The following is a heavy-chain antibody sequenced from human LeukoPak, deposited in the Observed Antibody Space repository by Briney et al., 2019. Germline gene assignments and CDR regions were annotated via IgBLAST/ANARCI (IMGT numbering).Heavy chain of an antibody. CDR3: ARHGDYGDPFDY. Sequence: SETLSLTCTVSGGSISSYYWSWIRQPPGKGLEWIGYIYYSGSTNYNPSPKSRVTISVDTSKNQFSLKLSSVTAADTAVYYCARHGDYGDPFDYWGQGTLVTVSS. CDR1: GGSISSYY. J-gene: IGHJ4*02. V-gene: IGHV4-59*08. CDR2: IYYSGST. D-gene: IGHD4-17*01.